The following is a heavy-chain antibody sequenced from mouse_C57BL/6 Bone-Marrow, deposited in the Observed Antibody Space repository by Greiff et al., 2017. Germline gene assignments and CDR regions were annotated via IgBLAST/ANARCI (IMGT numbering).Heavy chain of an antibody. CDR2: IDPSDSYT. CDR1: GYTFTSYW. Sequence: VQLQQPGAELVKPGASVKLSCKASGYTFTSYWMQWVKQRPGQGLEWIGKIDPSDSYTNYNQKFKGKATLTVDTASSTAYMQLSMLTSVESAVCYCARGITTWGQGTLVTVSA. CDR3: ARGITT. D-gene: IGHD1-1*01. J-gene: IGHJ3*02. V-gene: IGHV1-50*01.